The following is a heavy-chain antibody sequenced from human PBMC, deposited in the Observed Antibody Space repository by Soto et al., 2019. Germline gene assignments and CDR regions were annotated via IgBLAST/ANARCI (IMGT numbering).Heavy chain of an antibody. CDR2: ISYDGGNK. Sequence: QVQLVESGGGVVQPGRSLRLSCAASGFTFSSYGIHWVRQAPGKGLEWVAVISYDGGNKHYADSVQGRFTISRDNCKNTLYLQMNSLRAEDTAVYYCAKDTYYLDSSGYYVFDSWGQGTLVTVSS. J-gene: IGHJ4*02. CDR1: GFTFSSYG. D-gene: IGHD3-22*01. V-gene: IGHV3-30*18. CDR3: AKDTYYLDSSGYYVFDS.